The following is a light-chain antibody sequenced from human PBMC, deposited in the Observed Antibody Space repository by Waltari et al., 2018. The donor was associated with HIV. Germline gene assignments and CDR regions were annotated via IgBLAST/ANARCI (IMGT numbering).Light chain of an antibody. CDR1: QDIRND. V-gene: IGKV1-17*01. J-gene: IGKJ1*01. CDR3: LQHNSYPRT. CDR2: GSS. Sequence: DIQMTQSPSSLSASVGDRITITCRARQDIRNDLGSYQHTAGKPPKRLIYGSSTLQPGVPLRFSARGFGTEFPLTISGLQPGDVATYYCLQHNSYPRTFGRGTKVEI.